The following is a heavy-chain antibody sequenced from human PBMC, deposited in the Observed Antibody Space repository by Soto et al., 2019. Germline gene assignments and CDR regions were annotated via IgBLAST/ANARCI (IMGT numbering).Heavy chain of an antibody. CDR1: GYTFTSYG. CDR3: ARGGYYDNTWGKLSHYGLDV. Sequence: ASVKVSCKASGYTFTSYGISWVRQAPGQGLERKGWISAYNGNTKYAQKVQGRVTMTTDTSTRTVYLDLRSLKSDDTAVYYCARGGYYDNTWGKLSHYGLDVWGQGTSVTVSS. V-gene: IGHV1-18*01. D-gene: IGHD3-16*01. CDR2: ISAYNGNT. J-gene: IGHJ6*02.